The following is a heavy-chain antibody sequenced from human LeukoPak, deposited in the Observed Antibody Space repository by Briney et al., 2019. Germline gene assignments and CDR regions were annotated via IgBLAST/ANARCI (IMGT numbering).Heavy chain of an antibody. CDR2: INPNSGGT. D-gene: IGHD5-18*01. V-gene: IGHV1-2*06. J-gene: IGHJ4*02. CDR1: GYTFTGYY. Sequence: ASVKVSCKASGYTFTGYYMHWVRQAPGQGLEWMGRINPNSGGTNYAQKFQGRVTITADESTSTAYMELCSLRSEDTAVYYCARGGNSYGPFDYWGQGTLVTVSS. CDR3: ARGGNSYGPFDY.